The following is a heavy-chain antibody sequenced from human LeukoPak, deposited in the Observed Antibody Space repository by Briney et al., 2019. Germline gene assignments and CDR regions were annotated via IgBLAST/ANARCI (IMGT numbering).Heavy chain of an antibody. CDR2: IYWDDDK. Sequence: SGPTLVNPTQTLTLTCAFSGFSLHTSGVGVGWIRQPPGKALECLALIYWDDDKRYSPSLRSRLTITKDTSKNQVVLTVTNMDPVDTATYYCAHLTTVIASFDYWGQGTLVTVSS. CDR1: GFSLHTSGVG. D-gene: IGHD4-17*01. J-gene: IGHJ4*02. CDR3: AHLTTVIASFDY. V-gene: IGHV2-5*02.